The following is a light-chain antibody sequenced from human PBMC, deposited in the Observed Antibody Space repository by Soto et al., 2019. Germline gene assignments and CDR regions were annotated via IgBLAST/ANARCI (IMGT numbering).Light chain of an antibody. CDR1: QNVNAN. CDR2: GAS. CDR3: QHYNTCLWT. Sequence: EVVMTQSPATLSVSPGERATLSCRASQNVNANLAWYQQKPGQAPRLLIHGASTRATRIPARFSGSGCGTEIHHTIHSPHCVDFAVSYCQHYNTCLWTIGQGTNVE. V-gene: IGKV3-15*01. J-gene: IGKJ1*01.